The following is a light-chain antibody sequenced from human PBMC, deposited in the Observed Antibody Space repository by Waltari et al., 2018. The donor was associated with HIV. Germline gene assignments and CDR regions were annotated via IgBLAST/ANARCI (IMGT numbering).Light chain of an antibody. V-gene: IGLV2-14*02. CDR3: NSYTTSSTLHVV. Sequence: QSALTQFASVSGSPGQSITISCTGTSSDVGNYNPVSWYQQHPGKAPKLMIYDVSNRPSGVSNRFSGSKSGNTASLTISGLQAEDEADYYCNSYTTSSTLHVVFGGGTKLTVL. CDR1: SSDVGNYNP. J-gene: IGLJ2*01. CDR2: DVS.